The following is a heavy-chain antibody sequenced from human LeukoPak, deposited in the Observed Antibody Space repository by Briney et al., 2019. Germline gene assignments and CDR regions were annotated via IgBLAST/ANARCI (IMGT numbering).Heavy chain of an antibody. D-gene: IGHD5-12*01. CDR1: GGSINSSYYY. J-gene: IGHJ4*02. CDR3: ARRNGQDIVATFRRRYYFDY. CDR2: IYYSGST. Sequence: SETLSLTCTVSGGSINSSYYYWGWIRQPPGKGLEWIGSIYYSGSTNYNPSLKSRVTISINTSKNQFSLKLSSVTAADTAVYYCARRNGQDIVATFRRRYYFDYWGQGTLVTVSS. V-gene: IGHV4-39*07.